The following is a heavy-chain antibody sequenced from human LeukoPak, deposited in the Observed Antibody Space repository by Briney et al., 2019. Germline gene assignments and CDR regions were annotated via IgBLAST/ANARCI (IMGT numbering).Heavy chain of an antibody. CDR3: ARDKPVVDTAMVYYYYYGMDV. J-gene: IGHJ6*02. CDR1: GYTFTGYY. CDR2: INPNSGGT. V-gene: IGHV1-2*02. D-gene: IGHD5-18*01. Sequence: GASVKVSCKASGYTFTGYYMHWVRQAPGQGLEWMGWINPNSGGTNYAQKFQGRVTMTRDTSISTAYMELSRLRSDDTAVYYYARDKPVVDTAMVYYYYYGMDVWGQGTTVTVSS.